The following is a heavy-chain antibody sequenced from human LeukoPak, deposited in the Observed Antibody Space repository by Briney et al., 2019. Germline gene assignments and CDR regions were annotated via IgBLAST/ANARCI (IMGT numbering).Heavy chain of an antibody. CDR2: ISYDGSNK. Sequence: PGRSLRLSCAASGFTFSSYAMHWIRQAPGKRLEWVAVISYDGSNKYYADSVKGRFTISRDNSKNTLYLQMNSLRAEDTAVYYCATEVVVAATGGYYFDYWGQGTLVTVSS. CDR3: ATEVVVAATGGYYFDY. J-gene: IGHJ4*02. D-gene: IGHD2-15*01. CDR1: GFTFSSYA. V-gene: IGHV3-30-3*01.